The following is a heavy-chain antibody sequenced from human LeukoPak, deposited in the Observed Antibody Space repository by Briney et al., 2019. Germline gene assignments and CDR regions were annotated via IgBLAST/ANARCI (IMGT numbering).Heavy chain of an antibody. CDR3: ARDSLFDWFDY. CDR2: ISSSSGTI. V-gene: IGHV3-48*01. Sequence: PGGSLRLSCAASGFTFSSYNMNWVRQAPGKGLEWVSYISSSSGTIYYADSVKGRFTISRDNAKNSLYLQMNSLRAEDTAVYYCARDSLFDWFDYWGQGTLVTVSS. J-gene: IGHJ4*02. D-gene: IGHD3-9*01. CDR1: GFTFSSYN.